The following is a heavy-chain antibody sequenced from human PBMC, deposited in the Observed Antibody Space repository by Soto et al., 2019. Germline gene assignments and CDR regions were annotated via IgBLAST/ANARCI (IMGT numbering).Heavy chain of an antibody. CDR1: GFTFSSYG. J-gene: IGHJ4*02. Sequence: GGSLRLSCAASGFTFSSYGMHWVRQAPGKGLEWVAVISYDGSNKYYADSVKGRFTIPRDNSKNTLYLQMNSLRAEDTAVYYCAKMYNWNDGDFDYWGQGTLVTVSS. D-gene: IGHD1-1*01. CDR3: AKMYNWNDGDFDY. CDR2: ISYDGSNK. V-gene: IGHV3-30*18.